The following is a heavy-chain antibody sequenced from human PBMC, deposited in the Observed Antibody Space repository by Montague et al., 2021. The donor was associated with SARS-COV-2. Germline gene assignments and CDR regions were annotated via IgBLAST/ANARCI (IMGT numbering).Heavy chain of an antibody. CDR3: ARIPFGYYGMDV. CDR1: AGSTSSSNW. J-gene: IGHJ6*02. D-gene: IGHD3-16*01. CDR2: IYHSGGT. Sequence: SETLSLTCAVSAGSTSSSNWWSWVRQPPGKGLEWIAEIYHSGGTNYNPSLKSQVTMSVDKSKNQFSLKLSSVTAADTAVYYCARIPFGYYGMDVWGQGTTVTVSS. V-gene: IGHV4-4*02.